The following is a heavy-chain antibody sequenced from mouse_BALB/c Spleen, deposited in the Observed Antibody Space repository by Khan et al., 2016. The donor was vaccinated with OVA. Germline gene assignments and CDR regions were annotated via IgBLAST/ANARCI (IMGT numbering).Heavy chain of an antibody. V-gene: IGHV1-4*02. CDR3: ARSPSTIPFAY. CDR1: GYTFTSYT. D-gene: IGHD2-1*01. Sequence: QVRLQQSAAELARPGASVKMSCKASGYTFTSYTMHWVKQRPGQGLEWIGYINPSSGYTEYNQKFKDKTTLTADKSSSTAYMQLSSLTSEDSAVYYCARSPSTIPFAYWGQGTLVTVSA. J-gene: IGHJ3*01. CDR2: INPSSGYT.